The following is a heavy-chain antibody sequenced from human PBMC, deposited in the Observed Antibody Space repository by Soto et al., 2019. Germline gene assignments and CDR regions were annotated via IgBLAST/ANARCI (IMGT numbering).Heavy chain of an antibody. V-gene: IGHV3-53*01. CDR3: ASSSSSWYNWFDP. D-gene: IGHD6-13*01. CDR1: GFTVSTNY. Sequence: PGGSLRLSCAASGFTVSTNYMSWVRQAPGKGLEWVSIIYSGGSTYYADSVKGRFTISRDNAKNSLYLQMNSLRAEDTALYYCASSSSSWYNWFDPWGQGNLVTVSS. CDR2: IYSGGST. J-gene: IGHJ5*02.